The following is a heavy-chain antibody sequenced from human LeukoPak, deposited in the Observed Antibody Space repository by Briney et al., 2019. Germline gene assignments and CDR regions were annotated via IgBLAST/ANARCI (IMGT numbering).Heavy chain of an antibody. CDR3: AKDRNWNDAGYYFDY. Sequence: GWSLTLSCAASGFTFDDYSKHWVRQAPGKGLEWVSGISWDSGIIGYADSVKGRFTISRDNAKNSLYLQMNSLRAEDTALYYCAKDRNWNDAGYYFDYWGQGTLVTVSS. D-gene: IGHD1-1*01. V-gene: IGHV3-9*01. CDR2: ISWDSGII. J-gene: IGHJ4*02. CDR1: GFTFDDYS.